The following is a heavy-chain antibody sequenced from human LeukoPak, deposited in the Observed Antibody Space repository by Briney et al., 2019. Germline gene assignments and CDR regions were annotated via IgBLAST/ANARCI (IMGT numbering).Heavy chain of an antibody. D-gene: IGHD6-19*01. CDR1: GGTFSSYA. J-gene: IGHJ4*02. CDR3: ARDRGVSGWRHRGFDY. CDR2: IIPIIGTA. Sequence: SVKVSCKASGGTFSSYAISWVRQAPGQGLEWMGRIIPIIGTANYAQKFQGRVTITTDESTSTAYMELSSLRSEDTAVYYCARDRGVSGWRHRGFDYWGQGTLVTVSS. V-gene: IGHV1-69*05.